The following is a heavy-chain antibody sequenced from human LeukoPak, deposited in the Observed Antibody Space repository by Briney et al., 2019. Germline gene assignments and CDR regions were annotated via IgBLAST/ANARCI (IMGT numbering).Heavy chain of an antibody. V-gene: IGHV3-23*01. D-gene: IGHD5-12*01. CDR3: AKVGIVATVDY. J-gene: IGHJ4*02. CDR2: ISGGGDTT. Sequence: GGSPRLSCSASGFSFSSYTMTWVRQAPGKGPEWVSIISGGGDTTFYTDSVKGRFTISRDNSKNTLYLQMNSLRVEDTAVYYCAKVGIVATVDYWGQGTLVTVSS. CDR1: GFSFSSYT.